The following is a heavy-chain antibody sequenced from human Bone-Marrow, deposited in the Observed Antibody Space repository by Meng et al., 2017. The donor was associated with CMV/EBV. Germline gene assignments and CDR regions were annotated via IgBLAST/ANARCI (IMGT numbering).Heavy chain of an antibody. Sequence: GESLKISCVASGFTFVRSVIHWVRQVPGKGLEWLAVVSSDGNNKYYADFVRGRFTISRDNSKNTLYLQIDSLRLGDTAVYYCAREISPHDAFDLWGQGTIVTVSS. CDR3: AREISPHDAFDL. V-gene: IGHV3-30-3*01. J-gene: IGHJ3*01. CDR2: VSSDGNNK. CDR1: GFTFVRSV. D-gene: IGHD3-3*02.